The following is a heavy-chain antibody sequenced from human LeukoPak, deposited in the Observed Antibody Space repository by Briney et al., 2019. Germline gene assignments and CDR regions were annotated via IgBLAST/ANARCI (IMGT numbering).Heavy chain of an antibody. V-gene: IGHV3-30*04. CDR3: ARLGWTAINYYHYYYMDV. CDR2: ISYDGSNK. CDR1: GFTFSSYA. Sequence: GGSLRLSCAASGFTFSSYAMHWARQAPGKGLEWVAVISYDGSNKYYADSVKGRFTISRDNSKNTLYLQMNSLRAEDTAVYYCARLGWTAINYYHYYYMDVWGKGTTVAVPS. J-gene: IGHJ6*03. D-gene: IGHD6-19*01.